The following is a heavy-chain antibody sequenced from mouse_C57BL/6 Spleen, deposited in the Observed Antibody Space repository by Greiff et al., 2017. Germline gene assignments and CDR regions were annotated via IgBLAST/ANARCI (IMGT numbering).Heavy chain of an antibody. CDR3: ATNYGSSFGYYAMDY. CDR1: GYTFTSYW. CDR2: IDPSDSYT. Sequence: VQLQQPGAELVRPGTSVKLSCKASGYTFTSYWMHWVKQRPGQGLEWIGVIDPSDSYTNYNQKFKGKATLTVDTSSSTAYMQLSSLTSEDSAVYYCATNYGSSFGYYAMDYWGQGTSVTVSS. J-gene: IGHJ4*01. V-gene: IGHV1-59*01. D-gene: IGHD1-1*01.